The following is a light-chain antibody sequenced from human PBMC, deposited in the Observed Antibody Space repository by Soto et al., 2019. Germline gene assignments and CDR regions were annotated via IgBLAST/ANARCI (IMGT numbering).Light chain of an antibody. Sequence: QSALTQPASVSGSLGQSITISCTGTNNDVGGYDFVSWYQQHPGKAPRLMIYEVRNRPSGVSTRFSGSKSGNTASLTISGLQADYEADYYCSSYTSTGNLLYVFGPGTKLTVL. V-gene: IGLV2-14*01. CDR2: EVR. CDR1: NNDVGGYDF. J-gene: IGLJ1*01. CDR3: SSYTSTGNLLYV.